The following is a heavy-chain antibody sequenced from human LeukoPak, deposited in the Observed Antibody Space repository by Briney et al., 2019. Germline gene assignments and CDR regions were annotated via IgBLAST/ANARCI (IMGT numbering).Heavy chain of an antibody. Sequence: SETLSLTCSVSGDSVSSDSYYWSWIRQPPGKGLEWIGYAYNSGSTNYNPSLKSRITISVETSKNQFSLKLSSVTAADTAVYYCAEESSSQIYWGQGTLVTVSS. CDR3: AEESSSQIY. CDR1: GDSVSSDSYY. CDR2: AYNSGST. J-gene: IGHJ4*02. V-gene: IGHV4-61*01. D-gene: IGHD6-13*01.